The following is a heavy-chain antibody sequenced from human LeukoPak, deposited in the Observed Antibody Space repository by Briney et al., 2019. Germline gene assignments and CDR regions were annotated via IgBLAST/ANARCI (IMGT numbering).Heavy chain of an antibody. V-gene: IGHV3-48*01. CDR3: ARGSSWLNY. Sequence: GGSLRLSCAASGFTFNTYSMNWVRQAPGKGLEWVSFISRVISTVYYADSVKGRFTISRDNAKNSMYLQMNSLRVEDTAVYYCARGSSWLNYWGQGILVTVSS. CDR2: ISRVISTV. CDR1: GFTFNTYS. J-gene: IGHJ4*02. D-gene: IGHD6-13*01.